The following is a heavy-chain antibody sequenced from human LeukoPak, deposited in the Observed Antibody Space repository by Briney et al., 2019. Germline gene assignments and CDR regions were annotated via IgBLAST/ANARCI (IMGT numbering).Heavy chain of an antibody. J-gene: IGHJ5*02. D-gene: IGHD3-10*01. V-gene: IGHV3-21*01. CDR2: ISSSSSYI. CDR3: ARAIGYNWFDP. Sequence: PGGSLRLSCTVSGFTVSSNSMSWVRQAPGKGLEWVSSISSSSSYIYYADSVKGRFTISRDNAKNSLYLQMNSLRAEDTAVYYCARAIGYNWFDPWGQGTLVTVSS. CDR1: GFTVSSNS.